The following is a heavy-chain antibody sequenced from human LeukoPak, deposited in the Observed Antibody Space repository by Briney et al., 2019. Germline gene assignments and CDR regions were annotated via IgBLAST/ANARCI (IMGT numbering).Heavy chain of an antibody. Sequence: PGKSLRLSCVASGFTFSNFGVHWVRQAPGKGLEWVAFIRYDGSNKYYADSVKGRFTISRDNSKNTLYLQMNSLRAEDTAVYYCTLIVVVTAIDAFDIWGQGTMVTVSS. J-gene: IGHJ3*02. V-gene: IGHV3-30*02. D-gene: IGHD2-21*02. CDR2: IRYDGSNK. CDR3: TLIVVVTAIDAFDI. CDR1: GFTFSNFG.